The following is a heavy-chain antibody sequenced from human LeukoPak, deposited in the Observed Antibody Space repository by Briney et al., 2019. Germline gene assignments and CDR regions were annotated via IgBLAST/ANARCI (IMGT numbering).Heavy chain of an antibody. V-gene: IGHV5-51*01. D-gene: IGHD3-3*01. Sequence: GESLKISCKGSGYSFTSYWIGWVRQMPGKGLELVGIIYPRDSDTRYSPSFQGQVTISADKSITTTYLQWSGLKASDTAMYYCARLNDFWSGYLKYYFDYWGQGTLVTVSS. CDR1: GYSFTSYW. CDR3: ARLNDFWSGYLKYYFDY. J-gene: IGHJ4*02. CDR2: IYPRDSDT.